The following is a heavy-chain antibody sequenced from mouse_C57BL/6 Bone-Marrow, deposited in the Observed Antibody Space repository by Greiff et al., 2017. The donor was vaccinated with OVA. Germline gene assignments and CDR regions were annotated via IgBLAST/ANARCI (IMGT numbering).Heavy chain of an antibody. V-gene: IGHV1-81*01. CDR3: ARSDYGLSMDY. Sequence: VQLQQSGAELARPGASVKLSCKASGYTFTSYGISWVKQRTGQGLEWIGEIYPRSGNTYYNEKFKGKATLTADKSSSTAYMEFRSLTSEDSAVYFCARSDYGLSMDYWGQGTSVTVSS. J-gene: IGHJ4*01. D-gene: IGHD1-2*01. CDR2: IYPRSGNT. CDR1: GYTFTSYG.